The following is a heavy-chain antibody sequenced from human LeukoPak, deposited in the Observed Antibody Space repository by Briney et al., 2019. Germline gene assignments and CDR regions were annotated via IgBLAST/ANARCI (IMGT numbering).Heavy chain of an antibody. J-gene: IGHJ4*02. CDR2: ISSSGSTI. CDR3: AGLGDGYNRYEYYFDY. V-gene: IGHV3-11*01. Sequence: GGSLRLSCAASGFTFSDYYMSWIRQAPGKGLEWVSYISSSGSTIYYADSVKGRFTISRDNAKNSLYLQMNSLRAEDTAVYYCAGLGDGYNRYEYYFDYWSQGTLVTVSS. CDR1: GFTFSDYY. D-gene: IGHD5-24*01.